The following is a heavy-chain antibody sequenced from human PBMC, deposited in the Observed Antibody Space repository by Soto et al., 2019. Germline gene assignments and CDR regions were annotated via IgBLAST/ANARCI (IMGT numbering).Heavy chain of an antibody. Sequence: PGGSLRLSCAASGFTFSSYEMNWVRQAPGKGLEWVSYISSSGSTIYYADSVKGRFSISRDNAKNSLYLQMNSLRAEDTAVYYCAIAAAKDYWGQGTLVTVAS. CDR1: GFTFSSYE. CDR3: AIAAAKDY. V-gene: IGHV3-48*03. CDR2: ISSSGSTI. D-gene: IGHD6-13*01. J-gene: IGHJ4*02.